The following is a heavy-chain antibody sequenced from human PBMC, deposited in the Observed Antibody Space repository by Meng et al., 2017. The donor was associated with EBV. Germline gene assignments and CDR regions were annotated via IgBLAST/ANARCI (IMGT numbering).Heavy chain of an antibody. J-gene: IGHJ4*02. Sequence: HITLKESGPTLVKPTQTLTLTCTFSGFSLSTRGVGVGWIRQPPGKALEWLALIYWDGDKRYSPSLKSRLTITKDTSKNQVVLTMTNMDPVDAATYHCAHIIAARPFDYWGQGTLVTVSS. CDR3: AHIIAARPFDY. CDR1: GFSLSTRGVG. CDR2: IYWDGDK. V-gene: IGHV2-5*02. D-gene: IGHD6-6*01.